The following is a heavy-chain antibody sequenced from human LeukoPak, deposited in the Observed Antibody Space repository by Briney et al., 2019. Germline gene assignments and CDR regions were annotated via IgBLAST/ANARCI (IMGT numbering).Heavy chain of an antibody. D-gene: IGHD3-10*01. CDR2: INHSGST. Sequence: SGTLSLTCAVYGGSFSGYYWSWIRQPPGKGLEWIGEINHSGSTNYNPSLKSRVTISVDTSKNQFSLKLSSVTAADTAVYYCARVRRSRGSGSYCFDYWGQGTLVTVSS. CDR1: GGSFSGYY. V-gene: IGHV4-34*01. CDR3: ARVRRSRGSGSYCFDY. J-gene: IGHJ4*02.